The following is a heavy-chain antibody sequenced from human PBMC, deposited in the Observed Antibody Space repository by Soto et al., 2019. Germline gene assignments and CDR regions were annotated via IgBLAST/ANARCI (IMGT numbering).Heavy chain of an antibody. CDR3: ARHGSF. V-gene: IGHV4-39*01. D-gene: IGHD3-16*02. CDR1: GVSISGTSYY. CDR2: IYYSGET. Sequence: QLQLQESGPGLVKPSETLSLTCTVSGVSISGTSYYWGWIRQTPAKGLEWIGTIYYSGETFYNPSLKSRVTISIDTSKNHFSLNLTSVTAADTAIYDCARHGSFWGQGALVTVSS. J-gene: IGHJ1*01.